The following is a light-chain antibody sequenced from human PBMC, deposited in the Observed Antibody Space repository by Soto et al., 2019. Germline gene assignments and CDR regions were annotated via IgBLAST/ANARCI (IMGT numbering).Light chain of an antibody. CDR2: EAS. CDR1: QSISNW. CDR3: QQYKSYWT. J-gene: IGKJ2*01. Sequence: DIQMTQSPATLSASVGDSVTITCRASQSISNWLAWYQLKPGKAPKLLIHEASYLQSGVPSTFSGSGSGTDFTLTITSLQPEDFATYYCQQYKSYWTFGQGTRVELK. V-gene: IGKV1-5*03.